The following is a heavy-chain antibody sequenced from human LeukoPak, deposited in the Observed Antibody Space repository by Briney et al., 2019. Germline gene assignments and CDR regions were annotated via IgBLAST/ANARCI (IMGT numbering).Heavy chain of an antibody. V-gene: IGHV1-2*02. CDR3: ARVSVQYYYGSGSYYHVYFDY. D-gene: IGHD3-10*01. Sequence: ASVNVSPKPSVYTFTVYFMHWVRQAPGQGLEWMGWINPNRGGTNYAQNFQGTVTITRDTSIRTAYMELSRLRSHDTAAYYCARVSVQYYYGSGSYYHVYFDYWGQGPLVTVSS. CDR1: VYTFTVYF. CDR2: INPNRGGT. J-gene: IGHJ4*02.